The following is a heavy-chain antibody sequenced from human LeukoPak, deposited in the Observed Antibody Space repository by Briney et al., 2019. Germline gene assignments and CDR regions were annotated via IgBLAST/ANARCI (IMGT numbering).Heavy chain of an antibody. J-gene: IGHJ4*02. D-gene: IGHD4-17*01. CDR1: GFTFSSYS. V-gene: IGHV3-30*14. CDR3: ARVLWNGDYPRFDY. Sequence: PGGSLRLSCAASGFTFSSYSMHWVRQAPGKGLEWVALISDDGSKKFYADSVKGRFTISRDNSKNTLYLQMNSLRAEDTAIYYCARVLWNGDYPRFDYWGQGTLVPVSS. CDR2: ISDDGSKK.